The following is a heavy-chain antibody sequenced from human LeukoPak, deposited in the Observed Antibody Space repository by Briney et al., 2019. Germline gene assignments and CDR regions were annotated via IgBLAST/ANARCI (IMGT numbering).Heavy chain of an antibody. CDR3: ARGGRRAYWYFDL. Sequence: SETLSLTCTVSDASVSSTGYYWTWVRQPPGKGLEWIGHIYFTGSVNYNPSLKSRVTISLDTSKNQFSLKLSSVTAADTAVYYCARGGRRAYWYFDLWGRGTLVTVSS. CDR2: IYFTGSV. V-gene: IGHV4-61*08. J-gene: IGHJ2*01. CDR1: DASVSSTGYY. D-gene: IGHD2-15*01.